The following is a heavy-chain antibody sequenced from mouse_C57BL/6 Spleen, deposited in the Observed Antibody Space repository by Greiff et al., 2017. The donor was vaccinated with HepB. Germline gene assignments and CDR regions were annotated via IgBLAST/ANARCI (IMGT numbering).Heavy chain of an antibody. J-gene: IGHJ2*01. D-gene: IGHD2-4*01. Sequence: QVQLQQSGAELVRPGTSVKLSCKASGYTFTSYWMHWVKQRPGRGLEWIGRIDPNSGGTKYNEKFKSKATLTVDKPSSTAYMQLSSLTSEDSAVYYCAREDPYNDYSYYFDYWGQGTTLTVSS. CDR3: AREDPYNDYSYYFDY. CDR2: IDPNSGGT. CDR1: GYTFTSYW. V-gene: IGHV1-72*01.